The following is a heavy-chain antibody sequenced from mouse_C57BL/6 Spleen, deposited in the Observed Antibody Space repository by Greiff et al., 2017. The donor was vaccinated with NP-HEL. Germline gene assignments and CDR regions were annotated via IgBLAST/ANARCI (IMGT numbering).Heavy chain of an antibody. Sequence: VKLMESGPELVKPGASVKISCKASGYAFSSSWMNWVKQRPGKGLEWIGRIYPGDGDTKYNGKVKGKATMTADKSSSTAYMQLSSLTSEDSAVYFCATSYDYSAWFAYWGQGTLVTVSA. CDR1: GYAFSSSW. V-gene: IGHV1-82*01. D-gene: IGHD2-4*01. CDR3: ATSYDYSAWFAY. J-gene: IGHJ3*01. CDR2: IYPGDGDT.